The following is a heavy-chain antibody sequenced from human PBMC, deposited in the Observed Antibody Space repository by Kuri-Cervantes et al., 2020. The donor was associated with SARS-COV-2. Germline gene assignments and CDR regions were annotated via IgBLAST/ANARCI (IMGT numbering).Heavy chain of an antibody. CDR2: IYSGGST. J-gene: IGHJ4*02. CDR3: ARNLGYCSSTSCYTPFDY. D-gene: IGHD2-2*02. V-gene: IGHV3-66*01. CDR1: GSTVSDNY. Sequence: GGSLRLSCVVSGSTVSDNYMTWVRQAPGKGLEWVSVIYSGGSTYYADSVKGRFTISRDNSKNSLYLQMNSLRAEDTAVYYCARNLGYCSSTSCYTPFDYWGQGTLVTVSS.